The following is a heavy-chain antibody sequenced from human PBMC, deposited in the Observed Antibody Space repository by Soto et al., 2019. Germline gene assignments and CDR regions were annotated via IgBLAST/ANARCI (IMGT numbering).Heavy chain of an antibody. Sequence: QVQLQESGPGLVKPSQTLSLRCSVSGGSVGRGAFYWSWIRQHPGKGLEWIGYIYYSGSAYYNPSLKGRVTISLDTSQNQFSLKLTSVTVADTAVYYCARATAPWYFDYWGQGTLVTVSS. V-gene: IGHV4-31*03. CDR1: GGSVGRGAFY. J-gene: IGHJ4*02. CDR3: ARATAPWYFDY. CDR2: IYYSGSA.